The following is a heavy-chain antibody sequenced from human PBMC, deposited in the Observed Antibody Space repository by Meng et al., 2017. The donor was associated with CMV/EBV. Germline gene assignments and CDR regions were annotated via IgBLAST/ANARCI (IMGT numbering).Heavy chain of an antibody. CDR2: IIPILGIA. V-gene: IGHV1-69*10. CDR1: GGTFSSYA. CDR3: ASASFRFHYYYYGMDV. J-gene: IGHJ6*02. D-gene: IGHD3-16*01. Sequence: SVKVSCKASGGTFSSYAISWVRQAPGQGLEWMGGIIPILGIANYAQKFQGRVTITADKSTSTAYLELSSLRSEDTAVYYCASASFRFHYYYYGMDVWGQGTTVTVSS.